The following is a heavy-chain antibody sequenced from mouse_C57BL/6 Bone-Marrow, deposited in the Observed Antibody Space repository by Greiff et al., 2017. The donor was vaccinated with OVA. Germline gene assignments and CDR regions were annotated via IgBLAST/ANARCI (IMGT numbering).Heavy chain of an antibody. CDR3: ARHSNYPYYYAMDY. Sequence: QVQLQQPGAELVMPGASVKLSCKASGYTFTSYWMHWVKQRPGQGLEWIGELDPSDSYTNYNQKFKGKSTLTVDKSSSTAYMQLSSLTSEDSAVYYCARHSNYPYYYAMDYWGQGTSVTVSS. V-gene: IGHV1-69*01. J-gene: IGHJ4*01. CDR1: GYTFTSYW. D-gene: IGHD2-5*01. CDR2: LDPSDSYT.